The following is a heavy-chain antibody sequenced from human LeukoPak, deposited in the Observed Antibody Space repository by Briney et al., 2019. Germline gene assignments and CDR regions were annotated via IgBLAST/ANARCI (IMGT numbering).Heavy chain of an antibody. Sequence: GGSLRLSCAASGFTFSSYGMHWVRQAPGKGLEWVSYISSSSSTIYYADSVKGRFTISRDNAKNSLYLQMNSLRDEDTAVYYCARGGSGWYIGWFDPWGQGTLVTVSS. V-gene: IGHV3-48*02. D-gene: IGHD6-19*01. CDR1: GFTFSSYG. J-gene: IGHJ5*02. CDR2: ISSSSSTI. CDR3: ARGGSGWYIGWFDP.